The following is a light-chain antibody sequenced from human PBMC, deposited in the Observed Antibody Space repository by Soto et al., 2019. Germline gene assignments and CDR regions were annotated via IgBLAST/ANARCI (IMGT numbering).Light chain of an antibody. Sequence: QSVLTQSPSASGSPGQSVTISCTGTSSDVGGYDYVSWYRQYPGKAPTLLIYEVTRRPSGVPDRFSGSKSGNTASLTVSGLQAEDEADYYCCSYAGSYTYVFGTGTKLTVL. CDR1: SSDVGGYDY. CDR3: CSYAGSYTYV. J-gene: IGLJ1*01. V-gene: IGLV2-8*01. CDR2: EVT.